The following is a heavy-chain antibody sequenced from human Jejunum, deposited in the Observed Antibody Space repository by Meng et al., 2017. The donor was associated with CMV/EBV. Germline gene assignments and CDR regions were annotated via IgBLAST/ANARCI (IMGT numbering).Heavy chain of an antibody. J-gene: IGHJ4*01. CDR1: GFTFSHFG. D-gene: IGHD1-26*01. CDR2: IQYTGNNK. V-gene: IGHV3-30*02. Sequence: SGFTFSHFGMHWVRQAPGKGLEWVAFIQYTGNNKHYVESVKGRFTVSRDSSKNTLYLQMNSLRPEDTAVYYCAKGKWELLSFDSWGHGTLVTVSS. CDR3: AKGKWELLSFDS.